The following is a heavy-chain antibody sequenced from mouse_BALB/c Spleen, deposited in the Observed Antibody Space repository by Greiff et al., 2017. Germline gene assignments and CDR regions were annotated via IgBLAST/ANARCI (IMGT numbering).Heavy chain of an antibody. CDR2: IHYSGST. CDR1: GYSITSGYS. Sequence: DVHLVESGPDLVKPSQSLSLTCTVTGYSITSGYSWHWIRQFPGNKLEWMGYIHYSGSTNYNPSLKSRISITRDTSKNQFFLQLNSVTTEDTATYYCARGGFDYYGSSYFDYWGQGTTLTVSS. V-gene: IGHV3-1*02. CDR3: ARGGFDYYGSSYFDY. J-gene: IGHJ2*01. D-gene: IGHD1-1*01.